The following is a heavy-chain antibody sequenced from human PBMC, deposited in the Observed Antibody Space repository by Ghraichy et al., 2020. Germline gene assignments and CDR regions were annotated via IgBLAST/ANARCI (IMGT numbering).Heavy chain of an antibody. J-gene: IGHJ6*02. Sequence: SQTLSLTCAISGDSVSSNSAAWNWIRQSPSRGLEWLGRTYYRSKWYNDYAVSVKNRITINPDTSTNQYSLQLNTVIPEDTAGYYCARDLNGSYYGDYYYYAMDVWGQKTTVTVPS. CDR2: TYYRSKWYN. CDR3: ARDLNGSYYGDYYYYAMDV. D-gene: IGHD1-26*01. V-gene: IGHV6-1*01. CDR1: GDSVSSNSAA.